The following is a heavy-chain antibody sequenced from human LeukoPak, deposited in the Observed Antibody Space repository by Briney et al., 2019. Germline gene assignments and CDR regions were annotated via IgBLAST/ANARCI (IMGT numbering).Heavy chain of an antibody. V-gene: IGHV3-53*05. D-gene: IGHD6-6*01. CDR1: GFTVSSNY. CDR3: AKDLGYSSSYNITLLDY. J-gene: IGHJ4*02. Sequence: GGSLRLSCAASGFTVSSNYMSWVRQAPGKGLEWVSIIYSGGSTYYADSVKGRFTISRDNSKNTLYLQMNSLRAEDTAVYYCAKDLGYSSSYNITLLDYWGQGTLVTVSS. CDR2: IYSGGST.